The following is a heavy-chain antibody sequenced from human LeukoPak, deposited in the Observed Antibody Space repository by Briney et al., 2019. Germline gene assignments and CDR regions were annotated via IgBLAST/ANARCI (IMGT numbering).Heavy chain of an antibody. Sequence: ASVKVSCKASGGTFSSYAISWVRQAPGQGLEWMGGIIPIFGTANCAQKFQGRVTITTDESTSTAYMELSSLRSEDTAVYYCARGKRLELRKDYYMDVWGKGTTVTVSS. J-gene: IGHJ6*03. CDR2: IIPIFGTA. CDR1: GGTFSSYA. CDR3: ARGKRLELRKDYYMDV. D-gene: IGHD1-7*01. V-gene: IGHV1-69*05.